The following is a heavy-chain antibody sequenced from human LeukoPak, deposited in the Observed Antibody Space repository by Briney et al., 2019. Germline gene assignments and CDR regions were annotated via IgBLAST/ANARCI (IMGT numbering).Heavy chain of an antibody. CDR3: ANSLGYCSGGSCYSEYNYLDP. D-gene: IGHD2-15*01. Sequence: PSETLSLTCAVYGGSLSGYYWSWIRQPPGKGLEWIGEINHSGSTNYNPSLKNRVTISIDTSKNQFSLKVSSVTAADTAVYYCANSLGYCSGGSCYSEYNYLDPWGQGTLVTVSS. CDR1: GGSLSGYY. J-gene: IGHJ5*02. V-gene: IGHV4-34*01. CDR2: INHSGST.